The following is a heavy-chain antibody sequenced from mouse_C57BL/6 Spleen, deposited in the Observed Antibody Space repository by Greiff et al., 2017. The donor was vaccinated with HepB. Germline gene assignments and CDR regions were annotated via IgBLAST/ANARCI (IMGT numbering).Heavy chain of an antibody. CDR3: ARSYYRDLDY. Sequence: QVQLQQPGAELVKPGASVKLSCKASGYTFTSYWMQWVKQRPGQGLEWIGEIDPSDSYTNYNQKFKGKATLTVDTSSSTAYMQLSSLTSEDSAVYCCARSYYRDLDYWGQGTTLTVSS. D-gene: IGHD2-14*01. CDR2: IDPSDSYT. CDR1: GYTFTSYW. J-gene: IGHJ2*01. V-gene: IGHV1-50*01.